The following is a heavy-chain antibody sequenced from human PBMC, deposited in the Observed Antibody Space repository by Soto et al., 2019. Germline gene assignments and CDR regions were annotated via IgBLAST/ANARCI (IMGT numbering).Heavy chain of an antibody. Sequence: ASVKVSCKASGYTFTTYGITWVRQAPGQGLEWMGWISTYNGNTNYERKVQGRVTMTRDTSTSTAYMELRSLRSDDTAIYYCAKGGISVVRELIAHWFDPWGQGTLVTVSS. J-gene: IGHJ5*02. V-gene: IGHV1-18*04. CDR2: ISTYNGNT. CDR3: AKGGISVVRELIAHWFDP. CDR1: GYTFTTYG. D-gene: IGHD3-10*01.